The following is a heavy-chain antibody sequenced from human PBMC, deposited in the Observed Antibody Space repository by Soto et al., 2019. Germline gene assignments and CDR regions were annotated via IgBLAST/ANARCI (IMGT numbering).Heavy chain of an antibody. D-gene: IGHD2-15*01. CDR1: GGSISSSNW. V-gene: IGHV4-4*02. CDR3: ARSCRGGSCYPDY. CDR2: IYHSGST. J-gene: IGHJ4*02. Sequence: QVQLQESGPGLVKPSGTLSLTCAVSGGSISSSNWWSWVRQPPGKGLEWIGEIYHSGSTNYNPSLKGRVTISVAKSKNQSSLKLSSVTAADTAVYYCARSCRGGSCYPDYWGQGTLVTVSS.